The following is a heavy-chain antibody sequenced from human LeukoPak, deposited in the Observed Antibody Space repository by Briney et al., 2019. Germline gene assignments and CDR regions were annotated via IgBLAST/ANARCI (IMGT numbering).Heavy chain of an antibody. CDR2: IIPIFGTA. V-gene: IGHV1-69*05. D-gene: IGHD6-19*01. Sequence: ASVKVSCKASGGTFSSYAISWARQAPGQGLEWMGGIIPIFGTANYAQKFQGRVTITTDESTSTAYMELSSLRSEDTAVYYCARVAVAGTYYFDYWGQGTLVTVSS. CDR3: ARVAVAGTYYFDY. J-gene: IGHJ4*02. CDR1: GGTFSSYA.